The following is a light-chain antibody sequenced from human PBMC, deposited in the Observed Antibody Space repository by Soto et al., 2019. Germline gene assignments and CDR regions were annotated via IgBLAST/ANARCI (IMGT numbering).Light chain of an antibody. V-gene: IGKV3-20*01. Sequence: EIVLTQSPGTLSLSPRERATLSCRASQSVSSSYLAWYQQKPGQAPRLLIYGASSRATGIPDRFSGSGSGTDFTITISRLEPEDFAVYYCQQYGSSPRFTFGPGTKVDIK. J-gene: IGKJ3*01. CDR1: QSVSSSY. CDR2: GAS. CDR3: QQYGSSPRFT.